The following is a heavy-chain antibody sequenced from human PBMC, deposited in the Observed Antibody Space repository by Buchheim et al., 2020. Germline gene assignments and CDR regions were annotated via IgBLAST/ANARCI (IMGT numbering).Heavy chain of an antibody. Sequence: EVQLVESGGGLVQPGGSLRLSCAASGFTFSPYTMTWVRQAPGKGLEWISYISTTGSTIYYADSVKGRFTISRDNAKNSLSLQMNSLRAEDTAVYYCARWLDTVSSYLDYWGQGTL. J-gene: IGHJ4*02. D-gene: IGHD4-17*01. CDR2: ISTTGSTI. V-gene: IGHV3-48*01. CDR3: ARWLDTVSSYLDY. CDR1: GFTFSPYT.